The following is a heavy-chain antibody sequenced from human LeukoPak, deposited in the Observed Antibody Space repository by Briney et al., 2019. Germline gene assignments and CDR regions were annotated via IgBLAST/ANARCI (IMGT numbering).Heavy chain of an antibody. CDR1: GGSISGSY. CDR3: ARGVTMIGRLRFDP. CDR2: IYHSGST. D-gene: IGHD3-22*01. Sequence: SETLSLTCTVSGGSISGSYWNWIRQPPGKGLEWIGNIYHSGSTYYNASLKSRVTISIDTSKNQFSLKLSSVTAADTAVYYCARGVTMIGRLRFDPWGQGTLVTVSS. J-gene: IGHJ5*02. V-gene: IGHV4-38-2*02.